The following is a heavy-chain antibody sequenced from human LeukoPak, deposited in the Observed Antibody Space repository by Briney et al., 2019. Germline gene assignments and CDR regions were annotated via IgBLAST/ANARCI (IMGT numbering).Heavy chain of an antibody. V-gene: IGHV4-59*01. Sequence: SETLSLTCTVSGGSISSYYWSWIRQPPGRGLEWIGYIYYGGSTNYNPSLKSRVTISVDTSKNQFSLKLSSVTAADTAVYYCARGPYCSSTSCFAAFDIWGQGTMVTVSS. D-gene: IGHD2-2*01. CDR3: ARGPYCSSTSCFAAFDI. J-gene: IGHJ3*02. CDR2: IYYGGST. CDR1: GGSISSYY.